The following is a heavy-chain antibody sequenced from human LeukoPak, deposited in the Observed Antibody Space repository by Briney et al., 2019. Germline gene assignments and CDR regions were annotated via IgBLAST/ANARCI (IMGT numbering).Heavy chain of an antibody. CDR2: IYTSGST. Sequence: PSQTLSLTCTVSGGSISSGSYYWSWIRQPAGKGLEWIGRIYTSGSTNYNPSLKSRVTISVDTSKNQFSLKLRSVTAADAAVYYCARHVSSSWYLGGDYWGQGTLVTVSS. CDR3: ARHVSSSWYLGGDY. D-gene: IGHD6-13*01. V-gene: IGHV4-61*02. J-gene: IGHJ4*02. CDR1: GGSISSGSYY.